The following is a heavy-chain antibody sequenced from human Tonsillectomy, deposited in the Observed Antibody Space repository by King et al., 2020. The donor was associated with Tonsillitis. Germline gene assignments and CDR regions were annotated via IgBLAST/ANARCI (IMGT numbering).Heavy chain of an antibody. D-gene: IGHD3-10*01. CDR2: VYASGGT. CDR1: GGSISSYY. Sequence: QLPESGPGLVKPSETLSLTCSVSGGSISSYYWSWIRQPAGKGLEWIGRVYASGGTNYNPSLKSRVTMSVDTSNSQFSLQLTSVTAADTAVYYWARDLSGRTGDGGYHDDGRDVGGQGTTGT. J-gene: IGHJ6*02. V-gene: IGHV4-4*07. CDR3: ARDLSGRTGDGGYHDDGRDV.